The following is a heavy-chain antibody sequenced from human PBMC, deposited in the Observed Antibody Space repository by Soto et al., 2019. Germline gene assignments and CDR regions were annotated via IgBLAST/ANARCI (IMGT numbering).Heavy chain of an antibody. V-gene: IGHV3-53*04. J-gene: IGHJ4*02. CDR1: GFTVSSNY. D-gene: IGHD6-13*01. Sequence: GGSLRLSCAASGFTVSSNYMSWVRQAPGKGLEWVSVIYSGGSTYYADSVKGRFTISRHNSKNTLYLQMNSLRAEDTAVYYCAREAGSSSWYYFDYWGQGPLVTVSS. CDR2: IYSGGST. CDR3: AREAGSSSWYYFDY.